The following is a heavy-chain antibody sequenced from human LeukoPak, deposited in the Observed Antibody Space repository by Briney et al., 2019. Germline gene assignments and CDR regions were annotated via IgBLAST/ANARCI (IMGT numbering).Heavy chain of an antibody. CDR3: ARGRGSSWSDY. CDR1: GYTFTGYY. V-gene: IGHV1-2*02. J-gene: IGHJ4*02. Sequence: ASVKVSCKASGYTFTGYYFHWVRQAPGQGLEWMGWINPNTAGTNYAQKFLGGVTLTWDTSISTAYMELSSLRSEDTAVYYCARGRGSSWSDYWGQGTLVTVSS. D-gene: IGHD6-13*01. CDR2: INPNTAGT.